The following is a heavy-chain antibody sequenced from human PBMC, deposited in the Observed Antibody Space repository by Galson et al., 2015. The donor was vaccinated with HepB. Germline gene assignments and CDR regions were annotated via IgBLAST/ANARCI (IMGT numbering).Heavy chain of an antibody. J-gene: IGHJ5*02. Sequence: SETLSLTCTVSGGSMSTYYWSWIRQPAGKGLEWIGRIYTSGSTNYNPSLRSRVTMSIDTSKNQFSLGLRSVTAADTAVYYCARQFSGFSYGYGRFDPWGQGTLVTVSS. CDR2: IYTSGST. D-gene: IGHD5-18*01. CDR1: GGSMSTYY. CDR3: ARQFSGFSYGYGRFDP. V-gene: IGHV4-4*07.